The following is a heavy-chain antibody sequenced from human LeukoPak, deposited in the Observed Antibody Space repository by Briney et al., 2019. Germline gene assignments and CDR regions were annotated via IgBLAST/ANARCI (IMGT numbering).Heavy chain of an antibody. D-gene: IGHD6-19*01. CDR1: GGSFSGYY. V-gene: IGHV4-34*01. J-gene: IGHJ5*02. Sequence: SETLSLTCAVYGGSFSGYYWSWIRQPPGKGLEWIGGINHSGSTNYNPSLKSRVTISVDTSKNQFSLKLSSVTAADTAVYYCARGPGGSGWYRWFDPWGQGTLVTVSS. CDR3: ARGPGGSGWYRWFDP. CDR2: INHSGST.